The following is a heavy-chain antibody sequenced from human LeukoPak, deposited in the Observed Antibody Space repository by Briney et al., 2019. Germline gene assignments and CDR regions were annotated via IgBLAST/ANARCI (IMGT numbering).Heavy chain of an antibody. CDR3: ARPTSGWWGFDY. CDR2: ISSGGST. Sequence: SETLSLTCVVYGGSFSSYYWGWIRQPPGKGLEWIGSISSGGSTNYNPSLKSRVSISVDTSKNQFSLTLSSVTAADTAVYYCARPTSGWWGFDYWGQGTLVTVSS. CDR1: GGSFSSYY. V-gene: IGHV4-39*01. J-gene: IGHJ4*02. D-gene: IGHD6-19*01.